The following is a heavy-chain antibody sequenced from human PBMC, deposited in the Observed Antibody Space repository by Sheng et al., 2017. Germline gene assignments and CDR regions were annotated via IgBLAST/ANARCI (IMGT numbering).Heavy chain of an antibody. D-gene: IGHD2-15*01. J-gene: IGHJ4*02. CDR2: ISYDGSNK. Sequence: QVQLVESGGGVVQPGRSLRLSCAASGFTFSSYGMHWVRQAPGKGLEWVAVISYDGSNKYYADSVKGRFTISRDNSKNTLYLQMNSLRAEDTAVYYCAKDGANGNYFDYWGQGTLV. CDR1: GFTFSSYG. V-gene: IGHV3-30*18. CDR3: AKDGANGNYFDY.